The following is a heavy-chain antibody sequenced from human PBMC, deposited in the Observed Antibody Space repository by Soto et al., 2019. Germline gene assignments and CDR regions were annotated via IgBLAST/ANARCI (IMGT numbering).Heavy chain of an antibody. Sequence: QGQLVQSGAEVKKPGASVKASCKTSGYTFSTYILYWMRQAPGQRLEWMGWINVGKGNTKYSEKFQGRGTITRGTSASPAYMELSGLRSEDTAVYYCASGPCDDICYHDYWGQGTLVTVSS. V-gene: IGHV1-3*01. D-gene: IGHD3-9*01. J-gene: IGHJ4*02. CDR1: GYTFSTYI. CDR3: ASGPCDDICYHDY. CDR2: INVGKGNT.